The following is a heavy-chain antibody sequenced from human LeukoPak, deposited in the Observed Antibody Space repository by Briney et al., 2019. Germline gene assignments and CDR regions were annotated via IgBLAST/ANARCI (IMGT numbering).Heavy chain of an antibody. D-gene: IGHD6-13*01. CDR3: AGIRQGIAAAPHDY. Sequence: SVKVSRKASGCTLRSYAISRLRQAPAQGLEWMGGIIPIFCTSNYPQKFQGRLTNTADESTSTAYIELSSLRSEDTAVYYCAGIRQGIAAAPHDYWGQGTLVTVSS. V-gene: IGHV1-69*01. CDR1: GCTLRSYA. J-gene: IGHJ4*02. CDR2: IIPIFCTS.